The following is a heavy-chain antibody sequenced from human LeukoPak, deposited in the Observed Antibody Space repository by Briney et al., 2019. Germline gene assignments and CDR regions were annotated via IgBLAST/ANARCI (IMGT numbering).Heavy chain of an antibody. D-gene: IGHD2-15*01. CDR2: IIGSGGNT. V-gene: IGHV3-23*01. Sequence: PGGSLRLSCAASGFTFNNYAMTWVRQAPGEGLEWVSTIIGSGGNTDYADSVKGRFTISRDNSKDTLFLQMDSLRVEDTAVYYCATFCSGGDCYSFTPWGQGTLVTVSS. CDR1: GFTFNNYA. CDR3: ATFCSGGDCYSFTP. J-gene: IGHJ5*02.